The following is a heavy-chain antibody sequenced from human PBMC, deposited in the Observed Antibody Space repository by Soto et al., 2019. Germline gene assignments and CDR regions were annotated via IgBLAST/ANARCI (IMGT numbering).Heavy chain of an antibody. CDR2: ISGSGSPI. D-gene: IGHD1-7*01. V-gene: IGHV3-11*01. Sequence: KPGGSLRLSCAASGFTFSDYYMSWIRQAPGKGLEWVSYISGSGSPIYFADSVKGRFTISRDNAKNSMYLQMNSLRAEDTAVYYCARGNYNWNYDYWGQGTLVTVSS. CDR3: ARGNYNWNYDY. CDR1: GFTFSDYY. J-gene: IGHJ4*02.